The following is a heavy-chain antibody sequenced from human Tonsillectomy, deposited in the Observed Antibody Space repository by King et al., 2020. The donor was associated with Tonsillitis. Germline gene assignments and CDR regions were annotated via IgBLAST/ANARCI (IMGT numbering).Heavy chain of an antibody. CDR1: GYSISSSNW. CDR3: ERTRPWSTRAFDI. CDR2: IYYSGST. V-gene: IGHV4-28*01. J-gene: IGHJ3*02. Sequence: VQLQESGPGLVKPSDTLSLTCAVSGYSISSSNWWGWIRQPPGKGLEWIGYIYYSGSTYYNPSLKSRVTMSVDTSKNQFSLKLSSVTAVDTAVYYCERTRPWSTRAFDIWGQGTMVTVSS. D-gene: IGHD2-15*01.